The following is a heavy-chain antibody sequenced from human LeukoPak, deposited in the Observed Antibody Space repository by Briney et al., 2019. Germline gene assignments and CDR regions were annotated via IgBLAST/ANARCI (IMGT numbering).Heavy chain of an antibody. CDR1: GGSISGSKYS. D-gene: IGHD5-18*01. CDR2: IHYSGST. V-gene: IGHV4-39*07. J-gene: IGHJ6*03. CDR3: ARTTEGGYTYDYFYYYYMDV. Sequence: SETLSLTCTVSGGSISGSKYSWGWFRQPPGKGLEWLGSIHYSGSTYYNTSLKSRVTISVDTSNNQFSLKLSSVTAADTAVYYCARTTEGGYTYDYFYYYYMDVWGKGTTVTISS.